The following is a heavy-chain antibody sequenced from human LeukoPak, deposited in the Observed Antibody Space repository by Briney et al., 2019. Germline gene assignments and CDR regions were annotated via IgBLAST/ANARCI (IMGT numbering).Heavy chain of an antibody. J-gene: IGHJ6*02. Sequence: ASVKVSCKASGGTFSSYAISWVRQAPGQGLEWMGWISAYNGNTNYAQKLQGRVTMTTDTSTSTAYMELRSLRSDDTAVYYCAISGSYLYGMDVWGQGTTVTVSS. D-gene: IGHD1-26*01. CDR1: GGTFSSYA. CDR3: AISGSYLYGMDV. V-gene: IGHV1-18*01. CDR2: ISAYNGNT.